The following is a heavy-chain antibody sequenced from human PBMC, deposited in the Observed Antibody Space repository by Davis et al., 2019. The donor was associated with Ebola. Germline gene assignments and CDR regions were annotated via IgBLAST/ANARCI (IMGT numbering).Heavy chain of an antibody. J-gene: IGHJ6*02. CDR2: INAGNGHT. CDR1: GYTFTSYA. Sequence: AASVKVSCKASGYTFTSYAMHWVRQAPGQRLEWMGWINAGNGHTKYSQKFQGRVTITADKSTSTAYMELSSLRSEDTAVYYCARVSSPYYYYGMDVWGQGTTVTVSS. D-gene: IGHD6-13*01. V-gene: IGHV1-3*01. CDR3: ARVSSPYYYYGMDV.